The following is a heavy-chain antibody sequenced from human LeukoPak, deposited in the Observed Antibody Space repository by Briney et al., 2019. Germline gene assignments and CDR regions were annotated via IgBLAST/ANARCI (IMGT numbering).Heavy chain of an antibody. J-gene: IGHJ4*02. Sequence: ASVKVSCKASGYTFTSYYMHWVRQAPGQGREWMRIINPSGGSTSYAQKFQGRVTMTRDTSTSTVYMELSSLRSEDTAVYYCARGSSGWYSVAYWGQGTLVTVSS. V-gene: IGHV1-46*01. D-gene: IGHD6-19*01. CDR2: INPSGGST. CDR1: GYTFTSYY. CDR3: ARGSSGWYSVAY.